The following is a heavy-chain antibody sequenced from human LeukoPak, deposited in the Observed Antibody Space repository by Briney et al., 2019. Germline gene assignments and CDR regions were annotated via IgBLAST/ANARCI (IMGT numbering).Heavy chain of an antibody. CDR1: GGSISSGGYY. Sequence: SQTLSLTCTVSGGSISSGGYYWSWIRQHPGKGLEWIGYIYYSGSTYYNPSLKSRVTISVDTSKNQFSLKLSSVTAADTAVYYCARRRAIFGVVSSFYDYWGQRTLVTVSS. V-gene: IGHV4-31*03. CDR2: IYYSGST. J-gene: IGHJ4*02. CDR3: ARRRAIFGVVSSFYDY. D-gene: IGHD3-3*01.